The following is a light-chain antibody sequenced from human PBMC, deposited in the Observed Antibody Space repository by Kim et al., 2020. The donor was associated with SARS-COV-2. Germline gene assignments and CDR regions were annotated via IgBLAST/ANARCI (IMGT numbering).Light chain of an antibody. CDR1: QSISSW. CDR3: QQYNSYSLT. J-gene: IGKJ1*01. V-gene: IGKV1-5*01. Sequence: ASVGDRVTITCRSRQSISSWLAWYQQKPGKAPKRLIYDAYSLESGVPSRFSGSGSGTEFTLTISGLQPDDFATYYCQQYNSYSLTFGQGTKVDIK. CDR2: DAY.